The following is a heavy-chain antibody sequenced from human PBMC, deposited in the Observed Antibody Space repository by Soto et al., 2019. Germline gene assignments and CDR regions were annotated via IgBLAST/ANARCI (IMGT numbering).Heavy chain of an antibody. CDR3: ARERSSGWYVDY. V-gene: IGHV1-8*01. CDR1: GYTFTSYD. Sequence: QVQLVQSGAEVKKPGASVKVSCKASGYTFTSYDINWVRQATGQGLEWMGWMNPNSGNTGYAQKFQGRVTMTRNTSISTAYMELSSLRSEDTSMYYCARERSSGWYVDYWGQGTLVTVSS. CDR2: MNPNSGNT. D-gene: IGHD6-19*01. J-gene: IGHJ4*02.